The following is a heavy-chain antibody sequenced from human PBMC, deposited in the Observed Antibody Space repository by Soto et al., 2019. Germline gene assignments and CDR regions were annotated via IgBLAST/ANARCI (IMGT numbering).Heavy chain of an antibody. J-gene: IGHJ4*02. D-gene: IGHD5-12*01. CDR2: ISYDGSNK. CDR1: GFTFSSYA. V-gene: IGHV3-30-3*01. Sequence: SLRLSCAASGFTFSSYAMHWVRQAPGKGLEWVAVISYDGSNKYYADSVKGRFTISRDNSKNTLYLQMNSLRAEDTAVYYCARGLWLQPFDYWGQGTLVTVSS. CDR3: ARGLWLQPFDY.